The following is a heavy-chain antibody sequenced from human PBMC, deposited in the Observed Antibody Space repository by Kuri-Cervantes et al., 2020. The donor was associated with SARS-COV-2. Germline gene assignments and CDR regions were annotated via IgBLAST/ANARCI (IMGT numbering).Heavy chain of an antibody. CDR3: ARDLRSGWFEGAFDI. Sequence: LSCADCGFTFSSYAMHWVRQASGKGLEWVAVISYDGSNKYYADSVKGRFTISRDNSKNTLYLQMNSLRAEDSAVYYCARDLRSGWFEGAFDIWGRRTMVTVSS. CDR2: ISYDGSNK. D-gene: IGHD6-19*01. J-gene: IGHJ3*02. CDR1: GFTFSSYA. V-gene: IGHV3-30-3*01.